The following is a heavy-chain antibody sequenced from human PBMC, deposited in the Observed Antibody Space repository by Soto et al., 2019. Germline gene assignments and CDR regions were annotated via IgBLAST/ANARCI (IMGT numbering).Heavy chain of an antibody. CDR1: GDSISYYT. D-gene: IGHD3-16*02. CDR3: ARENESYRSLDY. CDR2: LYSTGTL. Sequence: PSETLSLTCIVSGDSISYYTWTWIRQPAGKTLEWIGRLYSTGTLTYNPTLKSRVTMSVDTSKNQLSLTLNSVTAADTAVYFCARENESYRSLDYCGQGPVVTVYS. V-gene: IGHV4-4*07. J-gene: IGHJ4*02.